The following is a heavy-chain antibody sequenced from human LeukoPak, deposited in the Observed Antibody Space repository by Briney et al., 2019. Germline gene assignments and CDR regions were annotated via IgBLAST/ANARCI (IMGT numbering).Heavy chain of an antibody. CDR2: ISGSAYNS. V-gene: IGHV3-23*01. J-gene: IGHJ4*02. D-gene: IGHD1-26*01. CDR3: AKHSGSYFIYYIDS. Sequence: GGSLRLSCAASGFTFSSYGLSWVRQAPGKGLEWVSTISGSAYNSYYAGSVKGRFTISRDNSANTLYLQMDNLRAKDTALYYCAKHSGSYFIYYIDSWGQGTLVTVSS. CDR1: GFTFSSYG.